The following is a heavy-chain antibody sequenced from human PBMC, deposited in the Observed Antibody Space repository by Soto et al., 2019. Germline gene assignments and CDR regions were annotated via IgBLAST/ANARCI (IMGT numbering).Heavy chain of an antibody. V-gene: IGHV4-4*07. CDR1: GGSISSYY. CDR3: ARGDCSGGSCYSGYYYYGMDV. Sequence: PSETLSLTCTVSGGSISSYYWSWIRQPAGKGLEWIGRIYTSGSTNYNPSLKSRVTMSVDTSKNQFSLKLSSVTAADTAVYYCARGDCSGGSCYSGYYYYGMDVWGQGTTVTVSS. J-gene: IGHJ6*02. CDR2: IYTSGST. D-gene: IGHD2-15*01.